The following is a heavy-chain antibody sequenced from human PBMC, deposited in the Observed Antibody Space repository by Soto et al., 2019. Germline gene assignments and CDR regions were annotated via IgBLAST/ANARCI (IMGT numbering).Heavy chain of an antibody. D-gene: IGHD2-2*01. CDR3: ARQGYCSSTSCYAFVFSYYYYYMDV. J-gene: IGHJ6*03. Sequence: SETLSLTCTVSGGSISSSSYYWGWIRQPPGKGLEWIGSIYYSGSTYYNPSLKSRVTISVDTSKNQFSLKLSSVTAADTAVYYCARQGYCSSTSCYAFVFSYYYYYMDVWGKGTTVTVSS. CDR2: IYYSGST. CDR1: GGSISSSSYY. V-gene: IGHV4-39*01.